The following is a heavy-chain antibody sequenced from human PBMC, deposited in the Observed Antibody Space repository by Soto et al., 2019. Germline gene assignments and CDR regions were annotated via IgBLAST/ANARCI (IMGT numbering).Heavy chain of an antibody. CDR3: ARDRLDVVVPAAILAY. CDR1: GFTFSSYA. CDR2: ISYDGSNK. V-gene: IGHV3-30-3*01. J-gene: IGHJ4*02. D-gene: IGHD2-2*02. Sequence: QVQLVESGGGVVQPGRSLRLSCAASGFTFSSYAMHWVRQAPGKGLEWVAVISYDGSNKYYADSVKGRFTISRDNSKHPLYLQMNSLRAEDTAVFYCARDRLDVVVPAAILAYWGQGTLVTVSS.